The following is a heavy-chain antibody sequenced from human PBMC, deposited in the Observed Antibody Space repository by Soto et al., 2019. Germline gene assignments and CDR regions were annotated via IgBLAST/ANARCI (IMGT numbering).Heavy chain of an antibody. Sequence: QVQLQESGPGLVKPSQTLSLTCTVSGGSISSGGYYWSWIRQHPGKGLEWIGYIYYSGSTYYNPSLKSRVTISVDTSKNQFSLKLSSVTAADTAVYYCARWDTMVRGVGDAFDIWGQGTMVTVSS. D-gene: IGHD3-10*01. V-gene: IGHV4-31*03. CDR1: GGSISSGGYY. J-gene: IGHJ3*02. CDR3: ARWDTMVRGVGDAFDI. CDR2: IYYSGST.